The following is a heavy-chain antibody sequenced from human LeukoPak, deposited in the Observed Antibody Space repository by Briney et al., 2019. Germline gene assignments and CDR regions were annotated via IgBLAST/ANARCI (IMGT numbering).Heavy chain of an antibody. CDR1: GFTFRSYG. J-gene: IGHJ4*02. D-gene: IGHD3-10*01. CDR2: IRYDGSDK. V-gene: IGHV3-30*02. CDR3: AKVTYGSGTYGAFDY. Sequence: GGSLRLSCAASGFTFRSYGMHWVRQASGKGLEWVTFIRYDGSDKHYADSVKGRFTISRDNSKNTLYLQMNSLRAEDTAVYYCAKVTYGSGTYGAFDYWGQGTLVTVSS.